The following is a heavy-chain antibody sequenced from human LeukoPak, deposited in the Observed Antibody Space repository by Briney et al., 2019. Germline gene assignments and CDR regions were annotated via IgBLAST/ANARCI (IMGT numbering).Heavy chain of an antibody. CDR1: GGTFSSYA. CDR2: IIPIFGTA. CDR3: ARTKGFWSGKEVEYYFDY. V-gene: IGHV1-69*05. Sequence: GASVKVSCKASGGTFSSYAISWVRQAPGQGLEWMGRIIPIFGTANYAQKFQGRVTITTDESTSTAYMELSSLRSEDTAVYYCARTKGFWSGKEVEYYFDYWGQGTLVTVSS. J-gene: IGHJ4*02. D-gene: IGHD3-3*01.